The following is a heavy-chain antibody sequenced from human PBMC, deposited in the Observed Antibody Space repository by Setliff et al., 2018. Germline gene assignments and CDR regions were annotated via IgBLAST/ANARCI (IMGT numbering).Heavy chain of an antibody. CDR1: GGSIRSGTYY. J-gene: IGHJ6*03. D-gene: IGHD6-19*01. CDR2: INRRGST. V-gene: IGHV4-61*09. CDR3: ARASSGWYSAYYYYMDV. Sequence: PSETLSLTCNVSGGSIRSGTYYWSWIRQPAERGLEWIGHINRRGSTNFSPSLKSRVTISLDTSKNQFSLNLTSVTAADTAVYYCARASSGWYSAYYYYMDVWGKGTTVTVSS.